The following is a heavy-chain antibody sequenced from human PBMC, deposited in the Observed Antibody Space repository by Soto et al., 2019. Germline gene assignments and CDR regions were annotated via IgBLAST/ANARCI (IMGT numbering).Heavy chain of an antibody. V-gene: IGHV4-59*01. Sequence: SETLSLTCAVSGVSISNYYWSWIRQPPGRGLEWIGYNHYSGGTNYNPSLKSRVTISVDTSKNQFLLKLSSVTAADTAMYYCARAPGYYYMDVWGKGTTVTVSS. D-gene: IGHD2-2*01. CDR3: ARAPGYYYMDV. CDR2: NHYSGGT. CDR1: GVSISNYY. J-gene: IGHJ6*03.